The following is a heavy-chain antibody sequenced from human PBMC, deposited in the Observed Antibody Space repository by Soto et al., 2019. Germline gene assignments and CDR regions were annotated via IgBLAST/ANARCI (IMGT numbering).Heavy chain of an antibody. D-gene: IGHD2-15*01. Sequence: EVELVESGGDLVQPGGSLRLSCAASGFTFSTYWMDWVRQAPGKGLEWVAKIKEDGSEKNYVDSVKGRFTISRDNAKTSLYLHMNSLRAGDTAVYYCARDRGYCSGGTCYSVLDYWGQGTLVTVSS. V-gene: IGHV3-7*01. J-gene: IGHJ4*02. CDR2: IKEDGSEK. CDR1: GFTFSTYW. CDR3: ARDRGYCSGGTCYSVLDY.